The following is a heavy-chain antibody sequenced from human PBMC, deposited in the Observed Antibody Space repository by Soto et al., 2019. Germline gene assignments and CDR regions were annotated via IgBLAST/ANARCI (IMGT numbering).Heavy chain of an antibody. V-gene: IGHV4-34*01. CDR3: ARRWLARGWFDP. J-gene: IGHJ5*02. CDR1: GGSFSGYY. CDR2: INHSGDT. D-gene: IGHD6-19*01. Sequence: QVQLLQWGAGLLKPSETLSLTCGVYGGSFSGYYWSWIRQPPGKGLEWIGEINHSGDTNYNAPLKSRVTISLDASKNQFSVNVSSVTAADTAVYFCARRWLARGWFDPWGQGTLVTVSS.